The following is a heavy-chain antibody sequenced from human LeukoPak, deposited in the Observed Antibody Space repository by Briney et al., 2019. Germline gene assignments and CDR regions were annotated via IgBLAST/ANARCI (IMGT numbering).Heavy chain of an antibody. CDR1: GGTFSSYA. CDR2: MNPNSGNT. D-gene: IGHD6-13*01. Sequence: ASVKVSCKASGGTFSSYAINWVRQATGQGLEWMGWMNPNSGNTGYAQKFQGRVTITRNTSISTAYMELSSLRSEDTAVYYCARSSSSFPNWFDPWGQGTQVTVSS. V-gene: IGHV1-8*03. J-gene: IGHJ5*02. CDR3: ARSSSSFPNWFDP.